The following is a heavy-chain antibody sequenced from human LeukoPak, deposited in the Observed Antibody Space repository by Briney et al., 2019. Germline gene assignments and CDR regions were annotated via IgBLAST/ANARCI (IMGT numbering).Heavy chain of an antibody. Sequence: SETLSLTCTVSGGSISSGGYYWSWIRQHPGKGLEWIGYIYYSGSTYYNPSLKSRVTISVDTSKNQFSLKLSSVTAADTAVYYCARVTMVSGHMRDFDYWGQGTLVTVSS. CDR2: IYYSGST. V-gene: IGHV4-31*03. CDR3: ARVTMVSGHMRDFDY. CDR1: GGSISSGGYY. J-gene: IGHJ4*02. D-gene: IGHD3-10*01.